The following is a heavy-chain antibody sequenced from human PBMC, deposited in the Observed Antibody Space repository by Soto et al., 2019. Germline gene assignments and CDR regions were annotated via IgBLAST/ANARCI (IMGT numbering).Heavy chain of an antibody. V-gene: IGHV4-59*01. CDR3: ARVQGFRDRRIDY. CDR1: GGSISSYY. D-gene: IGHD3-10*01. J-gene: IGHJ4*02. CDR2: IYYSGST. Sequence: SETLSLTCTVSGGSISSYYWSWIRQPPGKGLEWIGYIYYSGSTNYNPSLKSRVTISVDTSKNQFSLKLSSVTAADTAVYYCARVQGFRDRRIDYWGQGTLVTVSS.